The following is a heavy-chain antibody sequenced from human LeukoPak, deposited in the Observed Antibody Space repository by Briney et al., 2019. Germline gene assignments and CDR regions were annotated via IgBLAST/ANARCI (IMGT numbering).Heavy chain of an antibody. CDR3: ARGPSGSYIDAFDI. Sequence: GGSLRLSCAASRFTFSSYSMNWVRQAPGKRLEWVSYISSSGNAIYYADSVKGRFTISRDNAKNPLYLQMNSLRDEDTAVYYCARGPSGSYIDAFDIWGQGTLVAVSS. CDR2: ISSSGNAI. CDR1: RFTFSSYS. J-gene: IGHJ3*02. D-gene: IGHD1-26*01. V-gene: IGHV3-48*02.